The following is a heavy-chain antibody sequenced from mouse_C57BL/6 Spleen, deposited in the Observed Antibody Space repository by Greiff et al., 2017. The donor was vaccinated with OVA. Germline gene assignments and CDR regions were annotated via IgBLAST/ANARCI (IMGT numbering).Heavy chain of an antibody. CDR2: IDPSDSYT. D-gene: IGHD2-4*01. CDR1: GYTFTSYW. CDR3: ASGNDFYFDY. J-gene: IGHJ2*01. V-gene: IGHV1-69*01. Sequence: QVQLQQPGAELVMPGASVKLSCKASGYTFTSYWMHWVKQRPGQGLEWIGEIDPSDSYTNYNQKFKGKSTLTVDKSSSTAYMQLSSLTSEDSAVYYCASGNDFYFDYWGQGTTLTVSS.